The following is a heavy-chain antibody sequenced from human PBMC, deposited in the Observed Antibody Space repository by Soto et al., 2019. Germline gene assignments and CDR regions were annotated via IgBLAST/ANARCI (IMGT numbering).Heavy chain of an antibody. CDR2: IYYSGST. CDR1: GGSISSYY. V-gene: IGHV4-59*08. CDR3: ARRDGDGFDI. J-gene: IGHJ3*02. Sequence: QVQLQESGPGLVKPSETLSLTCTVSGGSISSYYWSWIRQPPGKGLEWIGYIYYSGSTNYNPSLRSRLTIPVDTTKHHFSLKLSFVAAAATAVFYCARRDGDGFDIWGQGTMGTVSS.